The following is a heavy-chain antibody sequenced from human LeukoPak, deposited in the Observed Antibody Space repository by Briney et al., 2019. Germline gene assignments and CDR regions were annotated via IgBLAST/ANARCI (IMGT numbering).Heavy chain of an antibody. J-gene: IGHJ5*02. CDR1: GYTFTSYD. CDR2: MNPNSGNT. CDR3: ARDPESTVVVPAAILGWFDP. V-gene: IGHV1-8*01. Sequence: ASVKVSCKASGYTFTSYDINWVRQATGQGLEWMGWMNPNSGNTGYAQKFQGRVTMTRNTSISTAYMELSSLRSEDTAVYYCARDPESTVVVPAAILGWFDPWGQGTLVTVSS. D-gene: IGHD2-2*02.